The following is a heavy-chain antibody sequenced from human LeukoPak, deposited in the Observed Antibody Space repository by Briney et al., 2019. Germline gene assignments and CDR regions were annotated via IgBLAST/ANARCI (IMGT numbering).Heavy chain of an antibody. V-gene: IGHV3-23*05. D-gene: IGHD3-10*01. CDR3: AKSSMVRGVINYYFDY. CDR1: GFTFSSSD. Sequence: GGSLRLSCAASGFTFSSSDMSWVRQAPGSGLEWVSSIRHSDSNTYYADSVMGRFTISRDNSKNTLYLQMNSLRAEDTAVYYCAKSSMVRGVINYYFDYWGQGTLVTVSS. J-gene: IGHJ4*02. CDR2: IRHSDSNT.